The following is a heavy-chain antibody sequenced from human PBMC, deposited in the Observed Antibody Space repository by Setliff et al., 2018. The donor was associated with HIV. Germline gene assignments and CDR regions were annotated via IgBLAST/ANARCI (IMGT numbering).Heavy chain of an antibody. CDR1: GYTFTSFV. CDR2: INTNTGNP. J-gene: IGHJ5*02. CDR3: ARVGGFGEFIENWFDP. D-gene: IGHD3-10*01. Sequence: ASVKVSCKASGYTFTSFVMNWVRQAPGQGLEWMGWINTNTGNPTYAQGFTGRFVFSLDTSVSTAYLQISSLKAEETAVYYCARVGGFGEFIENWFDPWGQGTLVTVSS. V-gene: IGHV7-4-1*02.